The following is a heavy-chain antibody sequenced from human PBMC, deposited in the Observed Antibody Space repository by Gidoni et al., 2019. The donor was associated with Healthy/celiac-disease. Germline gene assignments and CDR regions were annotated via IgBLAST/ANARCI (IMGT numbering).Heavy chain of an antibody. J-gene: IGHJ6*02. V-gene: IGHV4-31*03. D-gene: IGHD2-15*01. Sequence: QVQLQESGPGLVKPSQTLSLPCTVSGGSISSGGYYWSWIRQHPGKGLGWIGYIYYRWSTYYNPSLKSRVTISVDTSKNQFSLKLSSVTAADTAVYYCAREICSGGSCYSDDYYYGMDVWGQGTTVTVSS. CDR3: AREICSGGSCYSDDYYYGMDV. CDR2: IYYRWST. CDR1: GGSISSGGYY.